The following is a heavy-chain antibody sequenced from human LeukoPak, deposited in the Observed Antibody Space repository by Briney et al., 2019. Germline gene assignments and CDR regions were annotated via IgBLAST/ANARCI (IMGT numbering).Heavy chain of an antibody. CDR3: AREGGSGYYIDY. CDR1: GGSFSGYY. CDR2: INHSGST. J-gene: IGHJ4*02. D-gene: IGHD3-22*01. V-gene: IGHV4-34*01. Sequence: SETLSLTCAVYGGSFSGYYWSWIRQPPGKGLEWIGEINHSGSTNYDPSLKSRVTISVDTSKNQFSLKLSSVTAADTAVYYCAREGGSGYYIDYWGQGTLVTVSS.